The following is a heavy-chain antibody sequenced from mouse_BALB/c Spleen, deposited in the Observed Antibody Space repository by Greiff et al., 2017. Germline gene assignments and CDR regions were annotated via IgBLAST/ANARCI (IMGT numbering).Heavy chain of an antibody. CDR2: ISYDGSN. CDR3: ARGGSYYGNRNWYFDV. J-gene: IGHJ1*01. Sequence: ESGPGLVKPSQSLSLTCSVTGYSITSGYYWNWIRQFPGNKLEWMGYISYDGSNNYNPSLKNRISITRDTSKNQFFLKLNSVTTEDTATYYCARGGSYYGNRNWYFDVWGAGTTVTVSS. D-gene: IGHD2-1*01. V-gene: IGHV3-6*02. CDR1: GYSITSGYY.